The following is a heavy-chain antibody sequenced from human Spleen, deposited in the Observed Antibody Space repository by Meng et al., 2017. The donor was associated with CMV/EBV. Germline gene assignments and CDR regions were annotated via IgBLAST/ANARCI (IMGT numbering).Heavy chain of an antibody. CDR1: GSSVSRGYY. CDR2: ISDSRNA. D-gene: IGHD1-26*01. V-gene: IGHV4-38-2*02. J-gene: IGHJ3*02. Sequence: SETLSLTCAVSGSSVSRGYYWAWIRQPPGTRLEWIGSISDSRNAYYIPSLQSRLTISVDTSKNQFSLKLTSVTAADTAVYYCAREVGAPYFDMWGQGTMVTVSS. CDR3: AREVGAPYFDM.